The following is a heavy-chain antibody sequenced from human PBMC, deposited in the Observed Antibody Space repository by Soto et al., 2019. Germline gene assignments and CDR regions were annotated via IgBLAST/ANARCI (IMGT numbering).Heavy chain of an antibody. D-gene: IGHD3-9*01. CDR3: ARDLTPGLVDH. CDR1: GYTFTSYY. V-gene: IGHV1-46*01. Sequence: GASVKVSCKASGYTFTSYYMHWVRQAPGQGLEWMGIINPSGGSTSYAQKFQGRVTMTRDTSTSTVYMELRSLTSDDTAVYYCARDLTPGLVDHWGQGTLVTVSS. J-gene: IGHJ4*02. CDR2: INPSGGST.